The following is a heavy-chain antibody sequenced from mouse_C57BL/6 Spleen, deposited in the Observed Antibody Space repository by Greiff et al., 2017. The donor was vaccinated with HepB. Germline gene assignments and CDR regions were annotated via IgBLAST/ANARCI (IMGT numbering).Heavy chain of an antibody. Sequence: EVMLVESGGGLVKPGGSLKLSCAASGFNFSSYAMSWVRQTPEKRLEWVATISDGGSYTYYPDNLKGRFTISRDNAKNNLYLQMSHLKSEDTAMYYCARGVLPYYFLAYWGQGTLVTVSA. CDR3: ARGVLPYYFLAY. D-gene: IGHD2-10*01. V-gene: IGHV5-4*03. CDR1: GFNFSSYA. J-gene: IGHJ3*01. CDR2: ISDGGSYT.